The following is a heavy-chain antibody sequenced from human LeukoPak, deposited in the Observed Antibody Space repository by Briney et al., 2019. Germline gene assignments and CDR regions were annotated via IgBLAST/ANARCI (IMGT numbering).Heavy chain of an antibody. Sequence: ASVKVSCKASGYTFTSYDINWVRQATGQGLEWMGWMNPNSGNTGYAQKFQGRVTMTRNTYISTAYMELSSLRSEDTAVYYCARGSVVTPDDAFDIWGQGTMVTVSS. D-gene: IGHD4-23*01. CDR2: MNPNSGNT. J-gene: IGHJ3*02. V-gene: IGHV1-8*01. CDR3: ARGSVVTPDDAFDI. CDR1: GYTFTSYD.